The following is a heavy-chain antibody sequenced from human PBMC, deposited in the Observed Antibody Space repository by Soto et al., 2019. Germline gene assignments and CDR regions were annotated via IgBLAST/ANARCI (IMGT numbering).Heavy chain of an antibody. V-gene: IGHV1-69*02. J-gene: IGHJ4*02. CDR2: LIPILGLA. CDR3: ATHKTGAPPIL. CDR1: GGTFSTYT. Sequence: QVQLVQSGAEVKKPGSSVRVSCKASGGTFSTYTITWVRQAPGHGLEWVGRLIPILGLAKYAQKFQGRITITADTSATTAFLELSSLRSEDTGVYYCATHKTGAPPILWGQRTLVIVSS.